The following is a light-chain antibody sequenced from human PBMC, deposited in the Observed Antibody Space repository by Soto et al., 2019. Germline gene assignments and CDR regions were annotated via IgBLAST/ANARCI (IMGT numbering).Light chain of an antibody. Sequence: QSALTQPRSVSGSPGQSVTISCTGDSSDVGGYKYVSWYQQHPGKAPKLMIYDVSKRPSGVPDRFSGSKSGNTASLTISGLQAEDEADYYCCSYAGSSKVFGGGTKLTVL. V-gene: IGLV2-11*01. J-gene: IGLJ2*01. CDR2: DVS. CDR1: SSDVGGYKY. CDR3: CSYAGSSKV.